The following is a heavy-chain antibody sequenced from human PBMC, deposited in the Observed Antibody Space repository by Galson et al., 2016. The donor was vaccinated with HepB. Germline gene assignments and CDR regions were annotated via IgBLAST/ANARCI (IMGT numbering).Heavy chain of an antibody. CDR1: GFTLSTYW. J-gene: IGHJ3*02. CDR2: VNSDGSRT. V-gene: IGHV3-74*01. CDR3: ARVWGVVTAKTADAFDI. D-gene: IGHD2-21*02. Sequence: SLRLSRAASGFTLSTYWLHWVRQVPGMGLVWVSRVNSDGSRTTYVDSVKGRFTISRDNAKNTLYLQMNSLRAEDTAVYYCARVWGVVTAKTADAFDIWGQGTMVTVSS.